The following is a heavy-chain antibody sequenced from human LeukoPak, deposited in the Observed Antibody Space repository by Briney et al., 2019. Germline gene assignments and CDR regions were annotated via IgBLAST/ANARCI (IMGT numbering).Heavy chain of an antibody. D-gene: IGHD3-3*01. CDR1: GYTFTGYY. CDR3: ARDRYYDFWSGYYPLFDY. CDR2: INPNSGGT. Sequence: ASVKVSCKASGYTFTGYYMHWVRQAPGQGLEWMGWINPNSGGTNYAQKFQGRVTMTRDTSISTAYMELSRLRSDDTAVYYCARDRYYDFWSGYYPLFDYWGQGTLVTVSS. V-gene: IGHV1-2*02. J-gene: IGHJ4*02.